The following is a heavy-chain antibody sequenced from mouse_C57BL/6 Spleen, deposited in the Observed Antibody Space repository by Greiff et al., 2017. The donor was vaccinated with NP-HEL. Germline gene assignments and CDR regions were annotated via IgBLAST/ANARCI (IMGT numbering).Heavy chain of an antibody. CDR1: GFTFSSYG. V-gene: IGHV5-6*02. Sequence: EVMLVESGGDLVKPGGSLKLSCAASGFTFSSYGMSWVRQTPDKRLEWVATISSGGSYTYYPDSVKGRFTISRDNAKNTRYLQMSSLKSEDTAMYYCARPEPGFAYWGQGTLVTVSA. J-gene: IGHJ3*01. CDR2: ISSGGSYT. CDR3: ARPEPGFAY.